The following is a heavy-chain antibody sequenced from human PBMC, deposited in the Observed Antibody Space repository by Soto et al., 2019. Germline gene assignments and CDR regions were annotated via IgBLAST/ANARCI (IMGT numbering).Heavy chain of an antibody. CDR2: INAGNGNT. CDR1: GYGFTSYA. V-gene: IGHV1-3*01. CDR3: ARSPAAAASVPFVY. D-gene: IGHD6-13*01. Sequence: GASVKVSCTASGYGFTSYAMHWVRQAPGQRLEWMGWINAGNGNTRYSQKFQGRVTITRDTSASTAYMELSSLRSEDTAVYYCARSPAAAASVPFVYWGQGTLVTVSS. J-gene: IGHJ4*02.